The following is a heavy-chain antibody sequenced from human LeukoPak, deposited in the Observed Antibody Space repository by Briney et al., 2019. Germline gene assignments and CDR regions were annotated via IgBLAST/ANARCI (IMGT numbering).Heavy chain of an antibody. CDR1: GYTFTGYY. Sequence: GASVKVSCKASGYTFTGYYMHWVRQAPGQGLEWMGWIKPNSGGTNYALKFQVRATMTRYTSISTAYMELSRLRSDDTAVYYCARFSSGWSFDYWGQGTLVTVSS. D-gene: IGHD6-19*01. J-gene: IGHJ4*02. CDR3: ARFSSGWSFDY. CDR2: IKPNSGGT. V-gene: IGHV1-2*02.